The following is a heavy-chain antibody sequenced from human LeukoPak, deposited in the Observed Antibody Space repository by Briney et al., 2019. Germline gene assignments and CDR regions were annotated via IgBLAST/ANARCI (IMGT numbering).Heavy chain of an antibody. CDR2: IYTSGST. J-gene: IGHJ4*02. V-gene: IGHV4-4*07. Sequence: SETLSLTCTVSGGSISSYYWSWIRQPAGKGLEWIGRIYTSGSTNYNPSLKSRVTMSVDTSKNQFSLKLSSVTAADTAVYYCARDRDSGFGGFNFDYWGQGTLVTVSS. D-gene: IGHD3-10*01. CDR3: ARDRDSGFGGFNFDY. CDR1: GGSISSYY.